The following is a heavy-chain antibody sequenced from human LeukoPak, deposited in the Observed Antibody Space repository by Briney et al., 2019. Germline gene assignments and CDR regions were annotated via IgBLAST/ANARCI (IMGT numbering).Heavy chain of an antibody. CDR3: ARRSPGWELLGYYYYYGMDV. V-gene: IGHV1-8*01. D-gene: IGHD1-26*01. CDR2: MNPNSGNT. J-gene: IGHJ6*02. CDR1: GYTLTSYD. Sequence: ASVKVSCKASGYTLTSYDINCVRHATGQGLEWMGWMNPNSGNTGYAQKFQGRVTMTRNTSISTAYRELSSLRSEDTAVYYCARRSPGWELLGYYYYYGMDVWGQGTTVTVSS.